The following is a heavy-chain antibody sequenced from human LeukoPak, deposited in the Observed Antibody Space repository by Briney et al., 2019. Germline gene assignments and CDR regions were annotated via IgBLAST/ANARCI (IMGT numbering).Heavy chain of an antibody. V-gene: IGHV3-20*04. Sequence: PGGSLRLSCAASGFTFDDYGMSWVRQAPGKGLEWVSGINWNGGSTGYADSVKGRFTISRDNAKNSLYLQMNSLRAEDTALYYCARVQRDSSGYFNFDYWGQGTLVTVSS. CDR1: GFTFDDYG. J-gene: IGHJ4*02. CDR3: ARVQRDSSGYFNFDY. CDR2: INWNGGST. D-gene: IGHD3-22*01.